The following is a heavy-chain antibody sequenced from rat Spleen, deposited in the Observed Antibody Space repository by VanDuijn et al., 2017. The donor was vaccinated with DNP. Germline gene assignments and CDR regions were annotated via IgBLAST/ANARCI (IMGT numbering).Heavy chain of an antibody. V-gene: IGHV5-22*01. J-gene: IGHJ2*01. CDR2: TSYDGGSC. D-gene: IGHD1-4*01. CDR1: GFTFSDYY. CDR3: ARHVLPLRVWDY. Sequence: EVQLVESGGGLVQPGRSLKLSCAASGFTFSDYYMAWVRQAPTKGLEWVAYTSYDGGSCYNGDSVKGRFTISRDNAKSTLYLQMNSLRSEDMATYYCARHVLPLRVWDYWGQGVMVTVSS.